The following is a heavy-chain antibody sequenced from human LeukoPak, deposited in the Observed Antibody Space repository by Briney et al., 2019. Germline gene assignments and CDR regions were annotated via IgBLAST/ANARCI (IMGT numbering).Heavy chain of an antibody. CDR1: GFTVTNYA. CDR2: LYSRGTST. J-gene: IGHJ6*02. Sequence: PGGSLRLSCAASGFTVTNYAMHWVRQAPGKGLDYVSVLYSRGTSTYYADSVKGRFTVSRDSSKNILYLQMSSLRIEDTAIYYCVRDLSGMDVWGRGTTVTVSS. V-gene: IGHV3-64D*06. CDR3: VRDLSGMDV. D-gene: IGHD3-16*02.